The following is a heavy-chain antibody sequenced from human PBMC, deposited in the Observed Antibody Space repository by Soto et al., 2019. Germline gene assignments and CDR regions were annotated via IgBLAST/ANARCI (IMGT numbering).Heavy chain of an antibody. CDR3: ARPALAIAVAGNWAYDAFDI. CDR2: ISSSSSTI. CDR1: GFTFSSYS. V-gene: IGHV3-48*01. Sequence: GGSLRLSCAASGFTFSSYSMNWVRQAPGKGLEWVSYISSSSSTIYYADSVKGRFTISRDNAKNSLYPQMNSLRAEDTAVYYCARPALAIAVAGNWAYDAFDIWGQGTMVTVSS. D-gene: IGHD6-19*01. J-gene: IGHJ3*02.